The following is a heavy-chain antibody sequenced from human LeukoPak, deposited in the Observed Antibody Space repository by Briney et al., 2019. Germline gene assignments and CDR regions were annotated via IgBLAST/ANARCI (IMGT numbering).Heavy chain of an antibody. Sequence: SETLSLTCSVSGGSIRSYYWSWIRQPAGKGLEWIGRIYTSGSTNYNPSLKSRVTMSVDTSKNQISLKLSSVTAADTAVYYCARASYGSGSYKYWGQGALVTVSS. J-gene: IGHJ4*02. CDR1: GGSIRSYY. V-gene: IGHV4-4*07. CDR3: ARASYGSGSYKY. CDR2: IYTSGST. D-gene: IGHD3-10*01.